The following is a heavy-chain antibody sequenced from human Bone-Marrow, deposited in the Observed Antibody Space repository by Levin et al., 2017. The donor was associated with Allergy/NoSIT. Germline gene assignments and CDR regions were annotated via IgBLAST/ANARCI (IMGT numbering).Heavy chain of an antibody. CDR1: GFTFDDYA. CDR2: ITWNGVST. CDR3: AKATAYSGSWADY. J-gene: IGHJ4*02. D-gene: IGHD6-13*01. V-gene: IGHV3-43D*03. Sequence: GGSLRLSCVVSGFTFDDYAMHWVRQAPGKGLEWVSLITWNGVSTYYADSVKDRFTISSDNNKNSVFLQINSLRSEDTAVYYCAKATAYSGSWADYWGQGTLVTVSS.